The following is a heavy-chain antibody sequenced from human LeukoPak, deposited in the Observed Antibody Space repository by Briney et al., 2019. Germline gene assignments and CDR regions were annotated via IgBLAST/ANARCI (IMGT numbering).Heavy chain of an antibody. V-gene: IGHV1-18*01. D-gene: IGHD3-3*01. CDR1: GYTFTSYG. Sequence: ASVKVSCKASGYTFTSYGISWVRQAPGQGLEWMGWISAYNGNTNYAQKLQGRVTMTTDTSTNTAYMELRSLRSDDTAVYYCARDRYDFWSTGYYYYYYMDVWGKGTTVTVSS. CDR2: ISAYNGNT. J-gene: IGHJ6*03. CDR3: ARDRYDFWSTGYYYYYYMDV.